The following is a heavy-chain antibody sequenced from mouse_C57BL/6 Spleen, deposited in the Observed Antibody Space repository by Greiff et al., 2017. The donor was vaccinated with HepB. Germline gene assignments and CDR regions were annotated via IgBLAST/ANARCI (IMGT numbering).Heavy chain of an antibody. CDR2: IYPRSGNT. CDR3: ARGSMVTTRYAMDY. V-gene: IGHV1-81*01. D-gene: IGHD2-2*01. Sequence: QVQLQQSGAELARPGASVKLSCKASGYTFTSYGISWVKQSTGQGLEWIGEIYPRSGNTYYNEKFKGKATLTADKSSSTAYMELRSLTSEDSAVYFCARGSMVTTRYAMDYWGQGTSVTVSS. CDR1: GYTFTSYG. J-gene: IGHJ4*01.